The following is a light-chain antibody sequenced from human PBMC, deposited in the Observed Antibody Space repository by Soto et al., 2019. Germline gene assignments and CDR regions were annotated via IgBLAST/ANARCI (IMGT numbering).Light chain of an antibody. Sequence: EIELPQCPASLSLSPGEIATLSCRASQSVTSYLAWYQQKPGQAPRLLIYDASNRATGIPARFSVSGSGTDFTLTISSLEPEEGAVDDCQQRSNWPLTFGGGTKVDI. J-gene: IGKJ4*01. CDR2: DAS. CDR3: QQRSNWPLT. V-gene: IGKV3-11*01. CDR1: QSVTSY.